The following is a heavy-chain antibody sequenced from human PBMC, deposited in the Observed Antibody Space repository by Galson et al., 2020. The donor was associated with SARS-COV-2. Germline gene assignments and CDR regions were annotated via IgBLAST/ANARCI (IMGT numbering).Heavy chain of an antibody. J-gene: IGHJ2*01. D-gene: IGHD2-15*01. Sequence: GESLKISCAASGFIFANYGINWVRQAPGKGLEWVSYISSGSGFIYYADSMRGRFTISRDDAKNSVFLEMNSLSADDTAAYFCARRAEGVVVEPRQAYWYFDLWCRGTLVTVSA. CDR2: ISSGSGFI. V-gene: IGHV3-21*01. CDR1: GFIFANYG. CDR3: ARRAEGVVVEPRQAYWYFDL.